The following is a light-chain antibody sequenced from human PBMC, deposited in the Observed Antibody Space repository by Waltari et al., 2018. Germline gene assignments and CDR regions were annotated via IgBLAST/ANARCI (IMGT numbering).Light chain of an antibody. CDR3: QQYYSTPQT. Sequence: DIVMTQSPDSLAVSLGERATLNCKSSQSVLFSSNNKNYLAWYQQKPGQSPKLLIHWASTRESGVPDRFSGSGSGTDFTLTISSLQAEDVAVYFCQQYYSTPQTFGQGTKLGIK. V-gene: IGKV4-1*01. CDR2: WAS. J-gene: IGKJ2*01. CDR1: QSVLFSSNNKNY.